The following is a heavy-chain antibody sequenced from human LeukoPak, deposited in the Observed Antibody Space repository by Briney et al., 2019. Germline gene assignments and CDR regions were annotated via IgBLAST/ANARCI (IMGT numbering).Heavy chain of an antibody. Sequence: GGSLRLSCAASGFTFSSYGMHWVRQAPGKGLEWVAVISYDGSNKYYADSVKGRFTISRDNSKNTLYLQMNSLRAEDTAVYYCAKHDYGDLWGQGTLVTVSS. D-gene: IGHD4-17*01. CDR2: ISYDGSNK. CDR3: AKHDYGDL. J-gene: IGHJ5*02. V-gene: IGHV3-30*18. CDR1: GFTFSSYG.